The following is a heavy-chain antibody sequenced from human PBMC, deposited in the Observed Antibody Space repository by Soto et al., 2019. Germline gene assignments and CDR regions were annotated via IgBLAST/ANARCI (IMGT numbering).Heavy chain of an antibody. D-gene: IGHD2-2*01. J-gene: IGHJ5*02. V-gene: IGHV1-18*04. Sequence: SVKGSCRASGYTFASYGISWGRQAPGQGLEWMGWISAYNGNTNYAQKLQGRVTMTTDTSTSTAYMELRSLRSDDTAVYYCARDGGDDIVVVPAASWFDPWGQGTLVTVSS. CDR2: ISAYNGNT. CDR3: ARDGGDDIVVVPAASWFDP. CDR1: GYTFASYG.